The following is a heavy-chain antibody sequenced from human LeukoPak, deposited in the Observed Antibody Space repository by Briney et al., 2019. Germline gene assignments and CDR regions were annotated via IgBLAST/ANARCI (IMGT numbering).Heavy chain of an antibody. J-gene: IGHJ6*03. CDR3: ARGGIAAAGGYYYYYMDV. Sequence: PSETLSLTCTVSGGSISSYYWSWIRQPPGKGLEWIGYIYYSGSTNYNPSLKSRVTISVDTSKNQFSLKLSSVTAADTAVYYCARGGIAAAGGYYYYYMDVWGKGTTVTVSS. V-gene: IGHV4-59*01. D-gene: IGHD6-13*01. CDR1: GGSISSYY. CDR2: IYYSGST.